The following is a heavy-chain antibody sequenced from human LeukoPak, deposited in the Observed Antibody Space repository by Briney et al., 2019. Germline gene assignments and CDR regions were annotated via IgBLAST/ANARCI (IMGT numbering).Heavy chain of an antibody. CDR2: INPNSGGT. CDR1: GYTFTGYY. Sequence: ASVKVSCKASGYTFTGYYMHWVRQAPGQGLEWMGWINPNSGGTNYEQKFQGRVTMTRDTSISTAYMELSRLRSDDTAVYYCALDYGGNYYNYWGQGTLVSVSS. D-gene: IGHD4-23*01. V-gene: IGHV1-2*02. J-gene: IGHJ4*02. CDR3: ALDYGGNYYNY.